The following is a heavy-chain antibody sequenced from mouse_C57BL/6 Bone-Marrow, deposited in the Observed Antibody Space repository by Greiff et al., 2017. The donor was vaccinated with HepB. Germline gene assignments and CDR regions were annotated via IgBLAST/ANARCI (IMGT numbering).Heavy chain of an antibody. CDR2: IYPGDGDT. V-gene: IGHV1-82*01. Sequence: QVQLQQSGPELVKPGASVKISCKASGYAFSSSWMNWVKQRPGKGLEWIGRIYPGDGDTNYNGKFKGKATLTADKSSSTAYMQLSSLTSEDSAVYFCARRPRGAMDYWGQGTSVTVSS. CDR3: ARRPRGAMDY. J-gene: IGHJ4*01. CDR1: GYAFSSSW.